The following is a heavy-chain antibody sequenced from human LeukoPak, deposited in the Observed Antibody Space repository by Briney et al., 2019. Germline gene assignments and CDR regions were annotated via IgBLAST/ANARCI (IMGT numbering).Heavy chain of an antibody. CDR1: GFTFSSSS. CDR2: IRASDGRT. J-gene: IGHJ4*02. D-gene: IGHD2-15*01. V-gene: IGHV3-23*01. Sequence: GGSLRLSCVASGFTFSSSSMSWVRQAPGKGLECVSSIRASDGRTYYGDSVEGRFTISRDNSKNTLFLQMNSLRAEDTAVYYCATEGGPPIERYWGQGTLVTVSS. CDR3: ATEGGPPIERY.